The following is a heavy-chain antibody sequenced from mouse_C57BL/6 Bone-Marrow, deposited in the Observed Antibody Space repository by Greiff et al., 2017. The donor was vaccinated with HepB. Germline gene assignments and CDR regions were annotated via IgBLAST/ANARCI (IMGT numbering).Heavy chain of an antibody. D-gene: IGHD1-1*01. Sequence: QVQLQQSGAELARPGASVKLSCKASGYTFTSYGISWVKQRTGQGLEWIGEIYPRSGNTYYNEKFKGKATLTADKSSSTAYMELRSLTSEDSAVYFCARGHSHSHYYGSSYWYFDVWGTGTTVTVSS. V-gene: IGHV1-81*01. CDR2: IYPRSGNT. CDR1: GYTFTSYG. J-gene: IGHJ1*03. CDR3: ARGHSHSHYYGSSYWYFDV.